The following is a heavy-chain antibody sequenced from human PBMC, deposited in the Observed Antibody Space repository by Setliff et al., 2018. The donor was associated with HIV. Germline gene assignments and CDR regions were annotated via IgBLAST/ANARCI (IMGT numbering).Heavy chain of an antibody. CDR2: ISASNGDT. J-gene: IGHJ4*03. Sequence: GASVKVSCKASGYTFRRFGITWVRQAPGQGLEWMGWISASNGDTNYAQKFQGRVTMTTDTSTSTAYMELRGLRSDDTAVYYCARRGVPQQIDLDSWGQGTVVTVSS. CDR3: ARRGVPQQIDLDS. V-gene: IGHV1-18*04. D-gene: IGHD3-10*01. CDR1: GYTFRRFG.